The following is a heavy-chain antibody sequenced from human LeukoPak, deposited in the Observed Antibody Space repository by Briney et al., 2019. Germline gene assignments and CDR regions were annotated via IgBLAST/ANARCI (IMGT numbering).Heavy chain of an antibody. J-gene: IGHJ6*03. V-gene: IGHV1-69*05. Sequence: SVKVSCKASGGTFSSYAISWVRQAPGQGLEWMGRIIPIFGTANYAQKFQGRVTITTDESTSTAYMELSSLRSEDTAVYYCATHPTNYYYYYMDVWGKGTTVTVSS. CDR1: GGTFSSYA. CDR3: ATHPTNYYYYYMDV. CDR2: IIPIFGTA.